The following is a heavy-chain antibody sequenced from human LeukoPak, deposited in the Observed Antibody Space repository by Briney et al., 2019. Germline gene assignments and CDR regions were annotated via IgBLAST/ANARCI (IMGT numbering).Heavy chain of an antibody. CDR1: GGSFSGYY. D-gene: IGHD3-10*01. J-gene: IGHJ4*02. CDR3: ARALWFGELSY. Sequence: PSETLSLTCAVYGGSFSGYYWSWIRQPPEKGLEWTGEINHSGSTNYNPSLKSRVTISVDTSKNQFSLKQSSVTAADTAVYYCARALWFGELSYWGQGTLVTVSS. CDR2: INHSGST. V-gene: IGHV4-34*01.